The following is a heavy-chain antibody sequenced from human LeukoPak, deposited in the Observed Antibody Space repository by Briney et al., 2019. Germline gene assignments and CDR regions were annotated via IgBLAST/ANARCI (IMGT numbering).Heavy chain of an antibody. CDR3: AKDMYSSSWYYFAY. CDR1: GFTFDDYA. D-gene: IGHD6-13*01. J-gene: IGHJ4*02. CDR2: ISWNSGSI. Sequence: SGGSLRLSCAASGFTFDDYAMHWVRQAPGKGLEWVSGISWNSGSIGYADSVKGRFTISRDNAKNSLSLQMNSLTAEATALYYCAKDMYSSSWYYFAYWGQGTLVTVSS. V-gene: IGHV3-9*01.